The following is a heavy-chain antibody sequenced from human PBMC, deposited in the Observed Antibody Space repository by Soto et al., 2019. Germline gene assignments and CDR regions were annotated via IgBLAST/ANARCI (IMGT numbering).Heavy chain of an antibody. J-gene: IGHJ5*02. CDR3: ARGSLRRGFGNWFDP. V-gene: IGHV1-2*02. CDR1: GYTFTGYY. Sequence: QVQLVQSGAEVKKPGASVKVSCKASGYTFTGYYMHWVRQAPGQGLEWMGWINPNSGGTNYAQKFHGRVTMTRDTSISTAHMELSRLRSDDTAVYYCARGSLRRGFGNWFDPWGQGTLVTVSS. CDR2: INPNSGGT. D-gene: IGHD3-10*01.